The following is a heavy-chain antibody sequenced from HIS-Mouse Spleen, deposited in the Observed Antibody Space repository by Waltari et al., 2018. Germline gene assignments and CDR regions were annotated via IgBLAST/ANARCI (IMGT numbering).Heavy chain of an antibody. D-gene: IGHD6-13*01. CDR1: GGSISSSSYY. CDR2: IYYSGST. CDR3: AREIPYSSSWYDWYFDL. J-gene: IGHJ2*01. V-gene: IGHV4-39*07. Sequence: QLQLQESGPGLVKPSETLSLTCTVSGGSISSSSYYWGWIRQPPGKGLEWIGGIYYSGSTDYNPSLKSRVTISVDTSKTQFSLKLSSVTAADTAVYYCAREIPYSSSWYDWYFDLWGRGTLVTVSS.